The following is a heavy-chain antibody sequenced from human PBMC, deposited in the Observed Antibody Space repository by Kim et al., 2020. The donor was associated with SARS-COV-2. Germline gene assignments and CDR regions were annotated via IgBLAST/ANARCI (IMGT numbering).Heavy chain of an antibody. J-gene: IGHJ5*02. Sequence: GGSLRLSCAVSGFTFSDYYMSWIRQAPGKGLEWVAYINSDGTSMKYADSVNGRFAISRDNGKQSLSLQMSSLTPDDTAVYYCVREPVSWGQGTLVTVSS. CDR2: INSDGTSM. CDR1: GFTFSDYY. CDR3: VREPVS. V-gene: IGHV3-11*01.